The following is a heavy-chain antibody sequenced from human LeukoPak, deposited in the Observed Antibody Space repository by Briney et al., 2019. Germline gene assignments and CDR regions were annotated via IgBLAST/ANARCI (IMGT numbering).Heavy chain of an antibody. Sequence: PSETLSLTCTVSGGSISSGNWWSWVRQPPGKGLEWIGEIYHSGSTNYNPSLKSRVTISVDKSKNQFSLKLSSVTAADTAVYYCAALTTVTTRGAFDIWGQGTMVTVSS. D-gene: IGHD4-17*01. CDR3: AALTTVTTRGAFDI. CDR1: GGSISSGNW. J-gene: IGHJ3*02. CDR2: IYHSGST. V-gene: IGHV4-4*02.